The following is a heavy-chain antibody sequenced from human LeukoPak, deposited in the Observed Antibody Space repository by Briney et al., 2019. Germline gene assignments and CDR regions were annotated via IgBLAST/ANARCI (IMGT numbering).Heavy chain of an antibody. CDR2: TYQRSKWYN. Sequence: SQTLSLTCAISGDSVSSNSAAWNWIRQSPSRGLEWLGRTYQRSKWYNDYAVSVKSRITINPDTSENQFSLQLDSVTPEDTAVYYCTRAGRAALYYFDYWGQGTLVTVSS. CDR1: GDSVSSNSAA. D-gene: IGHD3-10*01. V-gene: IGHV6-1*01. J-gene: IGHJ4*02. CDR3: TRAGRAALYYFDY.